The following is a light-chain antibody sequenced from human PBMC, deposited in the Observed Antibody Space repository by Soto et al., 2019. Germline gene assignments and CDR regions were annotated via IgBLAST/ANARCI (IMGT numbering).Light chain of an antibody. CDR1: QSVLYGSNNKNY. CDR2: WAS. J-gene: IGKJ4*01. Sequence: DIVMTQSPDSLAVSLGERATINCKSGQSVLYGSNNKNYLAWYQQKPGQPPKLLIYWASTRESGVPDRFSGSGSGTDCTLTINSLQSEDVAIYYCQPYNNWPLTFGGGTKVDIK. CDR3: QPYNNWPLT. V-gene: IGKV4-1*01.